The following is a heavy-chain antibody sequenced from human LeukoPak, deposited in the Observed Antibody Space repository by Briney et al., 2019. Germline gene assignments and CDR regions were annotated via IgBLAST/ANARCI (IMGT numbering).Heavy chain of an antibody. CDR2: INSDGSST. V-gene: IGHV3-74*03. Sequence: PGGSLRLSCAASGFTFSTYWMQWVRHAPGKGLVWVSHINSDGSSTTYADSVKGRFTTSRDNAKNTLYLQMNSLRAEDTAVYYCVRDNYGVDYWGQGTLVTVSS. J-gene: IGHJ4*02. CDR1: GFTFSTYW. CDR3: VRDNYGVDY. D-gene: IGHD3-16*01.